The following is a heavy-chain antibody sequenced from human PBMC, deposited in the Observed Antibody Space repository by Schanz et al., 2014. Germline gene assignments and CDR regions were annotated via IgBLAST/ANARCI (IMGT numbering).Heavy chain of an antibody. D-gene: IGHD3-10*01. Sequence: EVQLVESVGGLVQPGGSLRLSCAASGFSVGNKYMNWVRQAPGKGLEWVSAISGSGGSTYYADSVKGRFTISRDNSKNTLYLQMNSLRAEDTAVYYCAKGRFGELSAFDIWGQGTMVTVSS. CDR3: AKGRFGELSAFDI. CDR1: GFSVGNKY. CDR2: ISGSGGST. V-gene: IGHV3-23*04. J-gene: IGHJ3*02.